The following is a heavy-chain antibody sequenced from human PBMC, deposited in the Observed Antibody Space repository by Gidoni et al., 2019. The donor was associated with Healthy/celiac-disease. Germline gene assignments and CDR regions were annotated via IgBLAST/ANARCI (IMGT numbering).Heavy chain of an antibody. CDR2: ISAYNGNT. Sequence: QVQLVQSGAEVKKPGASVKVSCKASGYTFTSYDLSWVRQAPGQGLEWMGWISAYNGNTHYAQKLQGRVTMTTDTYTSTAYMELRSLRSDDTAVYYCARDRRLGGYCSGGSCYSFFDYWGQGTLVTVSS. D-gene: IGHD2-15*01. V-gene: IGHV1-18*01. CDR3: ARDRRLGGYCSGGSCYSFFDY. J-gene: IGHJ4*02. CDR1: GYTFTSYD.